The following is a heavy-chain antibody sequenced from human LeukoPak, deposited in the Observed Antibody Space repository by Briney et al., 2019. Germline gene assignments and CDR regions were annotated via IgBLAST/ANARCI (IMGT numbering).Heavy chain of an antibody. CDR3: ARGDALYYYYYYMDV. CDR2: MNPNSGNT. Sequence: ASVKVSCKASGYTFTSYDINWVRQATGQGLERMGWMNPNSGNTGYAQKFQGRVTMTRNTSISTAYMELSRLRSDDTAVYYCARGDALYYYYYYMDVWGKGTTVTVSS. J-gene: IGHJ6*03. CDR1: GYTFTSYD. V-gene: IGHV1-8*01.